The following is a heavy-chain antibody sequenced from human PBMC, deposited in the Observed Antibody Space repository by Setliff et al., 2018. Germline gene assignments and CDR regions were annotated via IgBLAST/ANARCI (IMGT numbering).Heavy chain of an antibody. J-gene: IGHJ4*02. V-gene: IGHV4-39*01. CDR3: ARIGTYRYFDH. CDR1: GASISSGTYY. Sequence: PSETLSLTCTVSGASISSGTYYWGWIRQPPGKGLEWIGRIHYLGTTYSNASLASRLTMSVDTSKNQFSLRLTSVTAADTAVYYCARIGTYRYFDHWGQGTLVTVSS. D-gene: IGHD1-1*01. CDR2: IHYLGTT.